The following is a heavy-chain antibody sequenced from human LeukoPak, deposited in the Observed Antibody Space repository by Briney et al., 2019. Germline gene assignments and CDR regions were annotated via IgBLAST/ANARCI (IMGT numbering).Heavy chain of an antibody. CDR1: GGSISSSSYY. V-gene: IGHV4-39*01. J-gene: IGHJ4*02. D-gene: IGHD4-17*01. CDR2: IFYNGDT. Sequence: SETLSLTCTVSGGSISSSSYYWGWIRQPPGKGLEWIGSIFYNGDTYYSPSLNSRVTISVDTSKNQFSLKLSSVTAADTAVYYCARLRGAMTTVTSNFDSWGQGTLVAVSS. CDR3: ARLRGAMTTVTSNFDS.